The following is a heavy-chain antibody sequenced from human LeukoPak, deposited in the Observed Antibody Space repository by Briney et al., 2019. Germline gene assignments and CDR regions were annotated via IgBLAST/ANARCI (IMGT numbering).Heavy chain of an antibody. J-gene: IGHJ4*02. D-gene: IGHD6-19*01. CDR3: VRGGIQVRGIDLFDY. V-gene: IGHV3-23*01. CDR1: GFTFSSYA. Sequence: PGGSLRLSCAASGFTFSSYAMSWVRQAPGKGLEWVSAISGSGGSTYCADSVKGRFTISRENAKNSVYLQMNSLRVGDTAVYYCVRGGIQVRGIDLFDYWGQGTLVTVSS. CDR2: ISGSGGST.